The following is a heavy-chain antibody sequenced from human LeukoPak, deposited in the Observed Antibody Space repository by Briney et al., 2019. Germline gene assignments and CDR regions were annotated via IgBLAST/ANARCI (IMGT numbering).Heavy chain of an antibody. D-gene: IGHD3-22*01. J-gene: IGHJ4*02. CDR1: GITLSNYG. Sequence: GGSLRLSCAVSGITLSNYGMSWVRQAPGKGLGWVAGISGSGGRTNYVDAVKGRFTISRDNAKNTLFLQMNSLRVEDTAVYFCAKRGVVIRVILVGFHKEAYYFDSWGQGALVTVSS. CDR2: ISGSGGRT. CDR3: AKRGVVIRVILVGFHKEAYYFDS. V-gene: IGHV3-23*01.